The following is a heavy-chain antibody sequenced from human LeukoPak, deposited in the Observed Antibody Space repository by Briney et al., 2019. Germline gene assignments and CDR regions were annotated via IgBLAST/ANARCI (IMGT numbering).Heavy chain of an antibody. V-gene: IGHV4-59*01. CDR3: AAWYSSSWSGYYGMDV. D-gene: IGHD6-13*01. Sequence: PSETLSLTCTVSGGSISSYYWSWIRQPPGKGLEWIGYICYSGSTNYNPSLKSRVTISVDTSKNQFSLKLSSVTAADTAVYYCAAWYSSSWSGYYGMDVWGQGTTVTVSS. J-gene: IGHJ6*02. CDR2: ICYSGST. CDR1: GGSISSYY.